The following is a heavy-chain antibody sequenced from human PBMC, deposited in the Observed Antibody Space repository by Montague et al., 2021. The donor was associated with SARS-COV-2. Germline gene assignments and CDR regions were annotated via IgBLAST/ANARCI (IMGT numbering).Heavy chain of an antibody. V-gene: IGHV4-39*01. CDR3: TRKTSRGLTIFGVVTASYCFDY. J-gene: IGHJ4*02. CDR1: GGSISSSRYF. D-gene: IGHD3-3*01. Sequence: SETLSLTCTVSGGSISSSRYFWGWIRQPPGKGLEWIGSIYYSGSTYYNPSLKSRVTISVDTSKNQFSLKLSSVTAADTAVFYCTRKTSRGLTIFGVVTASYCFDYWGQGTLVTVSP. CDR2: IYYSGST.